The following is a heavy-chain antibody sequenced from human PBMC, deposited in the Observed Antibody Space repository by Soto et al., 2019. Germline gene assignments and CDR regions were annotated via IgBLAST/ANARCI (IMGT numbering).Heavy chain of an antibody. Sequence: GPLRLSCGASGFTFSDHYMSWIRQAPGKGLEWISYISSSGTTTYYADSVKGRFTISRDNAESSLFLQMNSLRGEDTAVYYCARRPPANSNYYMDVWGQGTTVTVSS. CDR1: GFTFSDHY. CDR2: ISSSGTTT. CDR3: ARRPPANSNYYMDV. J-gene: IGHJ6*02. V-gene: IGHV3-11*01. D-gene: IGHD3-22*01.